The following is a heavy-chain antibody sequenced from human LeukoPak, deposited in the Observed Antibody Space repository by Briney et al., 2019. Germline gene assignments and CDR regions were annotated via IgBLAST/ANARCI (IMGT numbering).Heavy chain of an antibody. CDR2: IYTSGST. Sequence: NPSETLSLTCTVSGGSISSYYWSWIRQPPGKGLEWIGYIYTSGSTNYNPSLKSRVTISVDTSKNQFSLKLSSVTAADTAVYCCATDYGGNSGSDAFDIWGQGTMVTVSS. CDR1: GGSISSYY. J-gene: IGHJ3*02. D-gene: IGHD4-23*01. CDR3: ATDYGGNSGSDAFDI. V-gene: IGHV4-4*09.